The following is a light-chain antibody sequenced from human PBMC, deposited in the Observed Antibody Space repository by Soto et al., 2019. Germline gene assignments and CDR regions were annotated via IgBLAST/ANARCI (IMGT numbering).Light chain of an antibody. CDR1: QSVTSSY. J-gene: IGKJ1*01. Sequence: EIVLTQSPGTLSLSPGERATLSCRASQSVTSSYLAWYQQKPGQAPRLLIFGASNRATGIPDRFSGSGSGTDFTLTISRLEPEDFAVYHCQHYDSSPVTFGQGTKVEIK. CDR2: GAS. CDR3: QHYDSSPVT. V-gene: IGKV3-20*01.